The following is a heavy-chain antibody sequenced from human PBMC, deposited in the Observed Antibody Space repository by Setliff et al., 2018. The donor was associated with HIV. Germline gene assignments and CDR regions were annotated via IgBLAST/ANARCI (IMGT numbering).Heavy chain of an antibody. Sequence: ASVKVSCKASGYTFSDFGISWVRQAPGQGLEWMGWISGYNGNTKYAQEVQGRVTMTTKTSTSTAYMELRMTSTTAADTAVYYCARGVPLLPPNFWGQGTLVTVSS. CDR1: GYTFSDFG. J-gene: IGHJ4*02. D-gene: IGHD2-21*02. CDR2: ISGYNGNT. CDR3: ARGVPLLPPNF. V-gene: IGHV1-18*01.